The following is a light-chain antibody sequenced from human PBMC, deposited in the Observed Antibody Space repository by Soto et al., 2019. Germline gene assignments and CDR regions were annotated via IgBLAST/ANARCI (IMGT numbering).Light chain of an antibody. V-gene: IGKV3-20*01. Sequence: EIVLTQSPGTMSLSTGERDTISCRASQSISSSYLAWYQQRPGQATGLLIYAAYSRATGIPDRFSGGGSETDLTLTVSRLEPEDFAVYYCQQYDNWPPFTFAPRTKVDIK. J-gene: IGKJ3*01. CDR1: QSISSSY. CDR3: QQYDNWPPFT. CDR2: AAY.